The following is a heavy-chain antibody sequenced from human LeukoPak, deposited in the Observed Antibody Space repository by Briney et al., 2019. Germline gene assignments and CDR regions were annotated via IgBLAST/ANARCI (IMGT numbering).Heavy chain of an antibody. Sequence: QSGGSLRLSCAASGFTFSNYRMSWVRQAPGKGLEWVASIKEDGSEKYYVDSVKGRFTISRDNAENSLYLQMNSLRAEDTAVYYCAREHGTSCCYYFDCWGQGTLVTVSS. CDR3: AREHGTSCCYYFDC. D-gene: IGHD2-2*01. V-gene: IGHV3-7*01. CDR2: IKEDGSEK. J-gene: IGHJ4*02. CDR1: GFTFSNYR.